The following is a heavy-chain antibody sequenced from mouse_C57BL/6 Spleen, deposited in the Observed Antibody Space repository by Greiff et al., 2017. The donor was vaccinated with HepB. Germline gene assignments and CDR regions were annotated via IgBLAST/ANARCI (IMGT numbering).Heavy chain of an antibody. CDR1: GFTFSDYY. Sequence: DVKLVESEGGLVQPGRSMKLSCTASGFTFSDYYMAWVRQVPEKGLEWVANINYDGSSTYYLDSLKSRFIISRDNAKNILYLQMSSLKSEDTATYYCARDQDYAMDYWGQGTSVTVSS. CDR3: ARDQDYAMDY. V-gene: IGHV5-16*01. J-gene: IGHJ4*01. CDR2: INYDGSST.